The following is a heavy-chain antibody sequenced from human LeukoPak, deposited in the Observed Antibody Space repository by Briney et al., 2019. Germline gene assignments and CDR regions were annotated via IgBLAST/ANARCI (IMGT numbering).Heavy chain of an antibody. CDR3: ASGYYDFWSGYSPLDY. CDR2: ISSSGSTI. Sequence: GGSLRLSCAASGFTFSNAWMSWVRQAPGKGLEWVSYISSSGSTIYYADSVKGRFTISRDNAENSLYLQMNSLRAEDTAVYYCASGYYDFWSGYSPLDYWGQGTLVTVSS. D-gene: IGHD3-3*01. J-gene: IGHJ4*02. CDR1: GFTFSNAW. V-gene: IGHV3-11*01.